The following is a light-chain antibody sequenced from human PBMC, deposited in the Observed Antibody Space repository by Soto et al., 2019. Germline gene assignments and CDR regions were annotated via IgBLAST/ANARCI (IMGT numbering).Light chain of an antibody. J-gene: IGKJ2*01. CDR2: MVS. Sequence: DIVLTQSPLSLPVTPGEPASISCRSSQSLLHSNGYSYLDWYLQKPGQSPQLLIYMVSNRASGVPDRFSGSASGTDFTLKISRVEAEDVGVYYCMQALQTRTFGQGTKLEIK. CDR3: MQALQTRT. CDR1: QSLLHSNGYSY. V-gene: IGKV2-28*01.